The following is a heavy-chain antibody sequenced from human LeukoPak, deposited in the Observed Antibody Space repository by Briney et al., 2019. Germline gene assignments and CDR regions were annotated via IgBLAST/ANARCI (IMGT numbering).Heavy chain of an antibody. D-gene: IGHD4-17*01. CDR1: GFPFSGRS. Sequence: GGSLRLSCAASGFPFSGRSMHWVRQAPGKGLEWVAFIRYDGSDKYYGDSVRGRFTVSRDNSKNTLYLQMNSLRAEDTAVYYCAKKGPTVTRYFDYWGREPWSPSPQ. J-gene: IGHJ4*02. V-gene: IGHV3-30*02. CDR2: IRYDGSDK. CDR3: AKKGPTVTRYFDY.